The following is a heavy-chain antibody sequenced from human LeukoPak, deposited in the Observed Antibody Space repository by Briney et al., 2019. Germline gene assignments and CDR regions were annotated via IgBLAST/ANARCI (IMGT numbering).Heavy chain of an antibody. CDR2: IIPLFGTA. J-gene: IGHJ5*02. CDR1: EGTFNTYG. Sequence: SVKVSCKASEGTFNTYGISWVRQAPGQGLEWMGGIIPLFGTANYAQKFQGRVTITADESTSTAYMELSSLRSEDTAVYYCARIVPGGVVPAAVPYNWFDPWGQGTLVTVSS. D-gene: IGHD2-2*01. CDR3: ARIVPGGVVPAAVPYNWFDP. V-gene: IGHV1-69*13.